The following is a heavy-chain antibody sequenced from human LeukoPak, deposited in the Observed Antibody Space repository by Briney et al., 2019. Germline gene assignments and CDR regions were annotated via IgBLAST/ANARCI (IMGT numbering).Heavy chain of an antibody. CDR1: GFTLGRYW. D-gene: IGHD3-3*01. J-gene: IGHJ4*02. V-gene: IGHV3-74*01. CDR3: ARDHHDFWSGYPNY. Sequence: GGSLRLSCAASGFTLGRYWMDWFRQAPGTGLVWVARSNIDGKITDYADSVRGRFTTSRDNTKNTVYLQMRSLRAEDTGVYYCARDHHDFWSGYPNYWGQGTLVIVSS. CDR2: SNIDGKIT.